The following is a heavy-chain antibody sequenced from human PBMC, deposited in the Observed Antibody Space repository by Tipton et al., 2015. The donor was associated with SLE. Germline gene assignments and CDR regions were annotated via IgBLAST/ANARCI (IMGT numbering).Heavy chain of an antibody. CDR3: ASGVIAATSDY. V-gene: IGHV4-34*01. Sequence: TLSLTCAVYGGSFSGYYWSWIRQPPGKGLEWIGEINHSGSTNYNPSLKSRVTISVDTSKKQFSLKLSSVTAADTAVYYCASGVIAATSDYWGQGTLVTVSS. CDR1: GGSFSGYY. CDR2: INHSGST. J-gene: IGHJ4*02. D-gene: IGHD2-15*01.